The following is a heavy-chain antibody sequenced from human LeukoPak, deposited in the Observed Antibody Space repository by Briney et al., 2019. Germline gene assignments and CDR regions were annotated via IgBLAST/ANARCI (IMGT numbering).Heavy chain of an antibody. CDR1: GGSFSGYY. Sequence: SETLSLTCAVYGGSFSGYYWSWIRQPPGKGLEWIGYIYYSGSTYYNPSLKSRVTISVDTSKNQFSLKLSSVTAADTAVYYCARVTAAAAPITIYYFDYWGQGTLVTVSS. CDR3: ARVTAAAAPITIYYFDY. CDR2: IYYSGST. J-gene: IGHJ4*02. D-gene: IGHD6-13*01. V-gene: IGHV4-34*09.